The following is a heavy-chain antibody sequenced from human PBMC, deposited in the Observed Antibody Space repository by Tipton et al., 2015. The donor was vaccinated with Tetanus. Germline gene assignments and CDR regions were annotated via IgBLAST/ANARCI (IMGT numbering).Heavy chain of an antibody. D-gene: IGHD1-26*01. J-gene: IGHJ4*02. CDR3: ARRGGGSTFDH. Sequence: LRLSCSVSGGSISSGGYYWSWIRQHPGKGLEWLGYIYYTGNTYYNPSLKSRLTISLDTSKNHFSLRLTSLSAADTAVYFCARRGGGSTFDHWGQGTLVTVSS. V-gene: IGHV4-31*02. CDR1: GGSISSGGYY. CDR2: IYYTGNT.